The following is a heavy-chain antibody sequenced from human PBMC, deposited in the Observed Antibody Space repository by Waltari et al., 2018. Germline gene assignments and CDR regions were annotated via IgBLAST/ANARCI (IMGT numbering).Heavy chain of an antibody. J-gene: IGHJ4*02. Sequence: EVQLLESGAGLVQPGGSQRLSCATSGFTFRYFGMSWVRQAPGKGPEWVSGIIGSGGSTYYADSVKGRFTISRDNSKNTLYLEMNNLGAEDTATYYCAKGGYCGGARCQTGLDWGQGTLVTVSS. CDR2: IIGSGGST. D-gene: IGHD2-21*01. CDR3: AKGGYCGGARCQTGLD. V-gene: IGHV3-23*01. CDR1: GFTFRYFG.